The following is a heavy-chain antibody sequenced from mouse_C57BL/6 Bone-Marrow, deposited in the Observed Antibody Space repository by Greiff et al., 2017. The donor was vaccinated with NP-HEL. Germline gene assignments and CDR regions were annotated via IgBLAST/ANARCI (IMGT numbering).Heavy chain of an antibody. D-gene: IGHD1-1*01. J-gene: IGHJ3*01. CDR3: ARNHYGNPFAY. Sequence: VQLQQSGPGLVAPSQSLSITCTVSGFSLTSYAISWVRQPPGKGLEWLGVIWTGGGTNYNSALKSRLSISKDNSKSPVFLNMNRLPTDDTARYYCARNHYGNPFAYWGQGTLVTVSA. CDR2: IWTGGGT. CDR1: GFSLTSYA. V-gene: IGHV2-9-1*01.